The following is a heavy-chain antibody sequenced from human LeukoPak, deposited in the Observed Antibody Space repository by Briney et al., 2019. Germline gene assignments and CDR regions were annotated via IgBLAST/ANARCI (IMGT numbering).Heavy chain of an antibody. D-gene: IGHD3-22*01. CDR3: ARVADSSGYQRQAFDI. V-gene: IGHV1-69*06. Sequence: ASVKLSCKASGGTFSSYAISWVRQAPGQGLEWMGGIIPIFGTANYAQKFQGRVTITADKSTSTAYMELSSLRSEDTAVYYCARVADSSGYQRQAFDIWGQGTMVTVSS. J-gene: IGHJ3*02. CDR2: IIPIFGTA. CDR1: GGTFSSYA.